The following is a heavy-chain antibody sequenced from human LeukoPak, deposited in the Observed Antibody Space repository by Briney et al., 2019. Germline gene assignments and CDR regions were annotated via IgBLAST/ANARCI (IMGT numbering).Heavy chain of an antibody. V-gene: IGHV1-2*02. CDR2: INPNSGGT. CDR3: ARGNYLTPYDILTDYHPN. Sequence: ASVKVSCKASGYTFTGYYMHWVRQAPGQGLEWMGWINPNSGGTNYAQKFQGRVTMTRDTSISTAYMELSRLRSDDTAVYYCARGNYLTPYDILTDYHPNWGQGTLVTVSS. CDR1: GYTFTGYY. J-gene: IGHJ4*02. D-gene: IGHD3-9*01.